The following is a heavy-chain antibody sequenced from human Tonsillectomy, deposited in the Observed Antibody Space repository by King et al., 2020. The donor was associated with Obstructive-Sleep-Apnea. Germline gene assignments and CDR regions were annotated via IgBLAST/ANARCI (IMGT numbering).Heavy chain of an antibody. Sequence: VQLVESGGGLVKPGGSLRLSCAASGFTFSNAWMSWVRQAPGKGLEWGGRIKSKTDGGTTDYAAPVKGRFTISRDDSKNTLYLQMNSLKTEDTAVYYCTGKGSWGQGTLVTVSS. J-gene: IGHJ5*02. CDR1: GFTFSNAW. CDR2: IKSKTDGGTT. V-gene: IGHV3-15*01. CDR3: TGKGS.